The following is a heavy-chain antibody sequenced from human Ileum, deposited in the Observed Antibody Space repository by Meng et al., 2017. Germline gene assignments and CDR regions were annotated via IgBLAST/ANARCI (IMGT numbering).Heavy chain of an antibody. CDR2: ISSGGSTI. V-gene: IGHV3-11*04. D-gene: IGHD2-8*02. CDR3: ARNYGWLMDY. Sequence: GESLKISCAASGFTFSDSYMNWIRQAPGKGLEWVSYISSGGSTIYYADSVKGRFTISRDNAKNSLYLQMNSLRAEDTAVYYCARNYGWLMDYWGQGTLVTVSS. CDR1: GFTFSDSY. J-gene: IGHJ4*02.